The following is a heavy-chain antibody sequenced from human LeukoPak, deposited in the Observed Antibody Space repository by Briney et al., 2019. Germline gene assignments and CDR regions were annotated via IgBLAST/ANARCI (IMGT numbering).Heavy chain of an antibody. CDR1: GFTFRSYA. CDR2: IGGSNGIT. V-gene: IGHV3-23*01. J-gene: IGHJ4*02. CDR3: ARNENSGWGYFDY. D-gene: IGHD5-12*01. Sequence: GGSLRLSCGASGFTFRSYAMHWVRQAPGKGLEWVSVIGGSNGITFYVGSVKGRFTISRDNSKDTLYLQMNSLRAEDTAVYYCARNENSGWGYFDYWGQGTLVTVSS.